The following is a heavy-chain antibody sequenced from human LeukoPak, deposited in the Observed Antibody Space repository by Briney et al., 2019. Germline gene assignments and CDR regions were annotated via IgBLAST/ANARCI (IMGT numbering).Heavy chain of an antibody. Sequence: GGSLRLSCAASAFTFSSYSMNWVRQAPGKGLEWVSSISSSSSYIYYADSVKGRFTISRDNAKNSLYLQMNSLRAEDTAVYYCAIDLVNDCSSTSCVGWGQGTLVTVSS. CDR2: ISSSSSYI. CDR3: AIDLVNDCSSTSCVG. V-gene: IGHV3-21*01. CDR1: AFTFSSYS. J-gene: IGHJ4*02. D-gene: IGHD2-2*01.